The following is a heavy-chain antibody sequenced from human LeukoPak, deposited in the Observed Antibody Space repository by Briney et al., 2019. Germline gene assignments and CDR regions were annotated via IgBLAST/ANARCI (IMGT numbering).Heavy chain of an antibody. D-gene: IGHD2-2*01. CDR3: ARDHLPDAIHYFDY. V-gene: IGHV1-18*01. CDR1: GYTFTSYG. Sequence: GASVKVSCKASGYTFTSYGISWVRQAPGQGLEWMGWISAYNGNTNYAQKLQGRVTMTTDTSTSTAYMELRSLRSDDTAVYYCARDHLPDAIHYFDYWGQGTLVTVSS. J-gene: IGHJ4*02. CDR2: ISAYNGNT.